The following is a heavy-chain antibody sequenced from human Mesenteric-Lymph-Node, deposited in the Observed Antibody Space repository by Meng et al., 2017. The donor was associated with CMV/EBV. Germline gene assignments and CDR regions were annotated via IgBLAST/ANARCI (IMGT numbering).Heavy chain of an antibody. J-gene: IGHJ5*02. D-gene: IGHD1-1*01. V-gene: IGHV3-21*04. CDR2: ISSTSSYI. Sequence: GGSLRLSCAASGFSFNSYSINWVRQAPGKGLECVSSISSTSSYIYYADSVKGRFTISRDNAKNSLYLQMNSLRAEDTAVYYCAKDLGGTEINWFDPWGQGTLVTVSS. CDR1: GFSFNSYS. CDR3: AKDLGGTEINWFDP.